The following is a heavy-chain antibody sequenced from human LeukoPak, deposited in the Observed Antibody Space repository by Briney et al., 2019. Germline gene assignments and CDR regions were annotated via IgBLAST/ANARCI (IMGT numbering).Heavy chain of an antibody. CDR1: DYSIRSGYY. CDR2: MYQSGST. J-gene: IGHJ4*02. CDR3: ARQRELRLFDY. Sequence: PSETLSLTCTVSDYSIRSGYYWGWIRQLPGKGLEWIGSMYQSGSTYYNPSLKSRVTISIDTSKNQFSLKLSPVTAADTAIYYCARQRELRLFDYWGQGTLVTVSS. D-gene: IGHD1-26*01. V-gene: IGHV4-38-2*02.